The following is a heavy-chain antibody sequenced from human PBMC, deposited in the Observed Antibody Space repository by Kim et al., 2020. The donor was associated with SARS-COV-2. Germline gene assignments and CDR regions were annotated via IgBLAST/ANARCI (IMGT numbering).Heavy chain of an antibody. CDR3: ARGRRITIFGVVIEIYGMDV. Sequence: SRVTISVDTSKHQFSLKLSSVTAADTAVYYCARGRRITIFGVVIEIYGMDVWGQGTTVTVSS. J-gene: IGHJ6*02. V-gene: IGHV4-34*01. D-gene: IGHD3-3*01.